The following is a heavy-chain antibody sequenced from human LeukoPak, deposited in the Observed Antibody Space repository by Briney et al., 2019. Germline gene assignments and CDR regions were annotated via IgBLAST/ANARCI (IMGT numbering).Heavy chain of an antibody. Sequence: ASVKVSCKASGYTFTSYDINWVRQATGQGLEWMGWMNPNSGNTGYAQKFQGRVTMTRNTSISTAYMELSSLRPEDTAVYYCARGSYYYDAPYGMDVWGQGTTVTVSS. V-gene: IGHV1-8*01. D-gene: IGHD3-22*01. CDR3: ARGSYYYDAPYGMDV. CDR1: GYTFTSYD. J-gene: IGHJ6*02. CDR2: MNPNSGNT.